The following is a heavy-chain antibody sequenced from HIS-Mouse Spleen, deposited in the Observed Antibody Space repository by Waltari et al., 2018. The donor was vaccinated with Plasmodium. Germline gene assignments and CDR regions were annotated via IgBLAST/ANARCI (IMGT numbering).Heavy chain of an antibody. J-gene: IGHJ3*02. D-gene: IGHD6-19*01. CDR2: ISPYNGNT. Sequence: QVQLVQSGAEVKKPGASVKVSCKASGYTFTNYGISWGRQAPGQGLEWMGWISPYNGNTHFAQKLQGRVTMTTDTSTSTAYRELRSLRSDDTAVYYGARGSAGDAFDIWGQGTMVTVSS. CDR3: ARGSAGDAFDI. V-gene: IGHV1-18*01. CDR1: GYTFTNYG.